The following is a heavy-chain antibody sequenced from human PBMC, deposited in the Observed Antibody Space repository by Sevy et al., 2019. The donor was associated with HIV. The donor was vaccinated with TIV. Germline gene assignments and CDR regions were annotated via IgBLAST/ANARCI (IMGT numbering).Heavy chain of an antibody. CDR2: IYYSGST. J-gene: IGHJ4*02. CDR3: ARGATYYYDSSGMEFDY. CDR1: GDSISSYY. Sequence: SETLSLTCTVSGDSISSYYWSWIRQPPGKGLEWIGYIYYSGSTNYNPSLKSRVTISVDTSKNQFSLKLSSVTAADTAVYYCARGATYYYDSSGMEFDYWGQGTLVTVSS. V-gene: IGHV4-59*01. D-gene: IGHD3-22*01.